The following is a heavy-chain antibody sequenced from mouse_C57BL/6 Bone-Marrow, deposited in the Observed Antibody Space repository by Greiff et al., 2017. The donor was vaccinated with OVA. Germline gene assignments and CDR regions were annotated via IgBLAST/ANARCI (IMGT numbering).Heavy chain of an antibody. CDR1: GFTFNTYA. V-gene: IGHV10-3*01. CDR2: IRSKSSNYAT. Sequence: GGGLVQPKGSLKLSCAVSGFTFNTYAMHWVRQAPGKGLEWVARIRSKSSNYATYYADSVKDRFTISRDDSQSMLYLQMNNLKTEDTAMYYGVSPYYYGSSYGFAYWGQGTLVTVSA. CDR3: VSPYYYGSSYGFAY. J-gene: IGHJ3*01. D-gene: IGHD1-1*01.